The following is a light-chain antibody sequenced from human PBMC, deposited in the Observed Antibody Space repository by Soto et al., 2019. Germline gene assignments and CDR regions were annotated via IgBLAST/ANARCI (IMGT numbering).Light chain of an antibody. Sequence: DIQMTQSPSTLSASVGDRVTITCRASQSISSWLAWYQQKPGKAPKLLIHEASRLESGVPSRFSGSESGTEFTPTISGLHAEDFATYYCQQYTNCPLTFGGGTKVEIK. J-gene: IGKJ4*01. V-gene: IGKV1-5*01. CDR2: EAS. CDR1: QSISSW. CDR3: QQYTNCPLT.